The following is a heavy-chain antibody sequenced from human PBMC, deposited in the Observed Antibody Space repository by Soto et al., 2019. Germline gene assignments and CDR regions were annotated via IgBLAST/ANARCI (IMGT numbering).Heavy chain of an antibody. CDR1: GITFSSYW. J-gene: IGHJ4*02. Sequence: EVQLVESGGGLVQPGGSLRLSCAASGITFSSYWMHWVRQAPGKGLVWVSRINSDGSSTSYADSVKGRFTISRDNAKNTLYLRMNSLRAEDTAVYYCVRTSLVVAAATREDYWGQGTLVTVSS. D-gene: IGHD2-15*01. V-gene: IGHV3-74*01. CDR2: INSDGSST. CDR3: VRTSLVVAAATREDY.